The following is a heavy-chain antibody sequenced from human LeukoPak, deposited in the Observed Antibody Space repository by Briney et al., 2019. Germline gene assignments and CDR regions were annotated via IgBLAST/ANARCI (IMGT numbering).Heavy chain of an antibody. Sequence: GGSLRLSCAASGFTFSSYSMNWVRQAPGKGLEWVSYISSSSSTIYYADSVKGRFTISRDNAKNSLYLQMNSLRAEDTAVYYCASLRTKTTSSVRRKTMVRGVPPDYWGQGTLVTVSS. CDR2: ISSSSSTI. CDR1: GFTFSSYS. J-gene: IGHJ4*02. V-gene: IGHV3-48*01. CDR3: ASLRTKTTSSVRRKTMVRGVPPDY. D-gene: IGHD3-10*01.